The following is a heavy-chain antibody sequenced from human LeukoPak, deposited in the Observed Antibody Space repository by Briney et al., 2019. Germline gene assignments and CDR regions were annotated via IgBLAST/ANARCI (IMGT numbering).Heavy chain of an antibody. V-gene: IGHV3-23*01. Sequence: PGGSLRLSCAASGFTFSSYAMSWVRQAPGKGLEWVSSISGSGDSTYYADSVKGRFTISRDNSKNTLYLQMNSLRAEDTAVYYCAKEYSSGFYYTYAFDIWGQGTMVTVSS. CDR1: GFTFSSYA. CDR2: ISGSGDST. D-gene: IGHD3-22*01. CDR3: AKEYSSGFYYTYAFDI. J-gene: IGHJ3*02.